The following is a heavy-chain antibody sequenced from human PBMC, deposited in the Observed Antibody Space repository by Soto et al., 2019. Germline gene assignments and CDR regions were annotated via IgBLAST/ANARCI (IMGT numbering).Heavy chain of an antibody. J-gene: IGHJ5*02. CDR1: GGSISSSSYY. Sequence: SETLSLTCTVSGGSISSSSYYWGWIRQAPGKGLEWIGSIYYSGSTYYNPSLKSRVTISVDTSKNQFSPKLSSVTAADTAVYYCARHGYCSGGSCYPESWFDPWGQGTLVTVSS. CDR2: IYYSGST. V-gene: IGHV4-39*01. D-gene: IGHD2-15*01. CDR3: ARHGYCSGGSCYPESWFDP.